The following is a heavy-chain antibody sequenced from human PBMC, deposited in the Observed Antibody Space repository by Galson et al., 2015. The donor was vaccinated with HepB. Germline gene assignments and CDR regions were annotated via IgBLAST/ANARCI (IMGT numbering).Heavy chain of an antibody. J-gene: IGHJ4*02. V-gene: IGHV1-18*01. Sequence: SVKVSCKASGYTFTSYGISWVRQAPGQGLEWMGWISAYNGNTNYAQKLQGRVTMTTDTSTSTAYMELRSLRSDDTAVYYCARVTLGGDFLLFSFDYWGQGTLVTVSS. D-gene: IGHD4-17*01. CDR3: ARVTLGGDFLLFSFDY. CDR1: GYTFTSYG. CDR2: ISAYNGNT.